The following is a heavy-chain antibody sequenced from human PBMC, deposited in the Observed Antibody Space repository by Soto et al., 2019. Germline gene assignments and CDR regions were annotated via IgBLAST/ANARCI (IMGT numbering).Heavy chain of an antibody. CDR3: ARGTPSWYSTSHAESEDFY. V-gene: IGHV4-39*01. CDR2: IFYTGTT. CDR1: AGSISSGNYQ. J-gene: IGHJ4*02. Sequence: SETLSLTCTVSAGSISSGNYQWGWIRQPPGKGLEWIGTIFYTGTTYYNSSLKSRVTMSVETSKNQFSLKLSSVTAADTAVYYCARGTPSWYSTSHAESEDFYWGQGTLVTVSS. D-gene: IGHD6-13*01.